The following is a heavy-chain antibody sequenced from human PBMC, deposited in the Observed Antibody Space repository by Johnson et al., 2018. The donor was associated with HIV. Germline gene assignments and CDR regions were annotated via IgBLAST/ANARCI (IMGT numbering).Heavy chain of an antibody. J-gene: IGHJ3*02. CDR3: AKDRPLYVLHLFGAFDI. CDR1: GFTFDDYA. D-gene: IGHD2-15*01. V-gene: IGHV3-9*01. Sequence: EVQLVESGGGLVQPGRSLRLSCAASGFTFDDYAMHWVRQAPGKGLAWVSGISWNSGSIGYADSVKGRFTISRDNSKNTLYLQMNSLRAEDTAVYYCAKDRPLYVLHLFGAFDIWGQGTMVTVSS. CDR2: ISWNSGSI.